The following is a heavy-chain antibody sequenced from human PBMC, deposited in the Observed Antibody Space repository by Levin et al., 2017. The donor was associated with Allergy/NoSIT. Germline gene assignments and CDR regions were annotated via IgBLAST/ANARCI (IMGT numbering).Heavy chain of an antibody. CDR2: IIPIFGTA. Sequence: KISCKASGGTFSSYAISWVRQAPGQGLEWMGGIIPIFGTANYAQKFQGRVTITADESTSTAYMELSSLRSEDTAVYYCARVGGYCSSTSCYTDNWFDPWGQGTLVTVSS. J-gene: IGHJ5*02. D-gene: IGHD2-2*02. CDR1: GGTFSSYA. V-gene: IGHV1-69*01. CDR3: ARVGGYCSSTSCYTDNWFDP.